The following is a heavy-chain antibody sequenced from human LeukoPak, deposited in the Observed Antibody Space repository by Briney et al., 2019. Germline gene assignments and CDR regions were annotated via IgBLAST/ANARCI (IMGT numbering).Heavy chain of an antibody. D-gene: IGHD6-6*01. CDR3: ARGGIAAPVEAFDI. Sequence: SETLSLTCTVSGGSISSYYWSWIRQPAGKGLEWIGRIYTSGSTNYNPSLKSRVTISVDTSKNQFSLKLSSVTAADTAVYYCARGGIAAPVEAFDIWGQGTMVTVSS. J-gene: IGHJ3*02. CDR1: GGSISSYY. CDR2: IYTSGST. V-gene: IGHV4-4*07.